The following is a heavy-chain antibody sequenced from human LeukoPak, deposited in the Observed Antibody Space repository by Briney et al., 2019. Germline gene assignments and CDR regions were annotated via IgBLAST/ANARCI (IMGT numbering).Heavy chain of an antibody. Sequence: ASVKVSCKASGYTFTIFHIHWVRQAPGQGLEWMGIINPSGDSPTYAQKFRGKVTMTGGTSTSTVYMELSSLRSEDTAVYYCTRSAIVGAPGDFDYWGQGTLVTVSS. D-gene: IGHD1-26*01. J-gene: IGHJ4*02. CDR2: INPSGDSP. CDR3: TRSAIVGAPGDFDY. CDR1: GYTFTIFH. V-gene: IGHV1-46*03.